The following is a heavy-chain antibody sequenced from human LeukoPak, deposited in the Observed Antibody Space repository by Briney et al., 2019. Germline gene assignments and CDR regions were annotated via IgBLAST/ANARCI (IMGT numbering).Heavy chain of an antibody. CDR1: GGSISSGGSY. CDR2: IYYSGST. V-gene: IGHV4-31*03. Sequence: SQTLSLTCTVSGGSISSGGSYWSWIRQHPGKGLEWIGYIYYSGSTYYNPSLKSRVTISVDTSKNQFSLKLSSVTAAGMAVYYCARKKLGITPAFDYWGQGTLVTVSS. CDR3: ARKKLGITPAFDY. J-gene: IGHJ4*02. D-gene: IGHD7-27*01.